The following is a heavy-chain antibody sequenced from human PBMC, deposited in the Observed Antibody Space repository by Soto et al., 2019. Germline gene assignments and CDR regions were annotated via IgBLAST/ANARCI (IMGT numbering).Heavy chain of an antibody. V-gene: IGHV3-48*02. D-gene: IGHD3-3*01. CDR3: ARGNYDFWSGYYRTYNWFDP. CDR1: GFTFSSYS. J-gene: IGHJ5*02. CDR2: ISSSSSTI. Sequence: EVQLVESGGGLVQPGGSPRLSCAASGFTFSSYSMNWVRQAPGKGLEWVSYISSSSSTIYYADSVKGRFTISRDNAKNSLYLQMNSLRDEDTAVYYCARGNYDFWSGYYRTYNWFDPWGQGTLVTVSS.